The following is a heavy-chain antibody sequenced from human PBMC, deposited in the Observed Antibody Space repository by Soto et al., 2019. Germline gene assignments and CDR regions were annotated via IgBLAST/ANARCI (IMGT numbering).Heavy chain of an antibody. CDR3: ARDRGLAAAGRGNWFDP. D-gene: IGHD6-13*01. CDR1: GDSVSSNSAA. Sequence: SQTLSLTCAISGDSVSSNSAALNWIRQSPSRGLEWLGRTYYRSKWYNDYAVSVKSRITINPDTSKNQFSLQLNSVTPEDTAVYYCARDRGLAAAGRGNWFDPWGQGTLVTVSS. CDR2: TYYRSKWYN. V-gene: IGHV6-1*01. J-gene: IGHJ5*02.